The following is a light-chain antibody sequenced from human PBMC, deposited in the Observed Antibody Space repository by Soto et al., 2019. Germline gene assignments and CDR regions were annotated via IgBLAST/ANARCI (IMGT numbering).Light chain of an antibody. V-gene: IGLV1-40*01. J-gene: IGLJ1*01. CDR1: SSNIGAGYD. CDR3: QSYDSSLRGSRV. Sequence: QSELTQPPSVSGAPGQRVTISCTGSSSNIGAGYDVHWYQQLPGTAPKLLIYGNSNRPSGVPDRFSGSKSGTSASLAITGLQAEDEADYYCQSYDSSLRGSRVFGTGTKVTVL. CDR2: GNS.